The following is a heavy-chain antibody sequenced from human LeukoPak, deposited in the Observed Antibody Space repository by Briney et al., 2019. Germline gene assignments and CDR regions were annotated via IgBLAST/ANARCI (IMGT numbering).Heavy chain of an antibody. CDR1: GGSISSYY. CDR3: ARLWFARGTNGMDV. CDR2: FYTSGST. V-gene: IGHV4-4*07. J-gene: IGHJ6*02. D-gene: IGHD3-10*01. Sequence: PSETLSLTCTVSGGSISSYYWSWIRQPAGKGLEWIGRFYTSGSTNYNPSLKSRVTMSVDTSKNQFSLKLSSVTAADTAVYYCARLWFARGTNGMDVWGQGTTVTVSS.